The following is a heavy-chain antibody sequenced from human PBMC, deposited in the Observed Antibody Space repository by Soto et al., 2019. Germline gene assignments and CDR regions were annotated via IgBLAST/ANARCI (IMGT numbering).Heavy chain of an antibody. CDR3: ARQDTAPVVGY. CDR2: IFYSGST. Sequence: LTCTFSWFSFRTRGMCVSWIRQPPGKGLEWIGSIFYSGSTYYNPSLRSRVTISVDTSKNQFSLKLNSLTAADTAVYYCARQDTAPVVGYWSQGTLVTVSS. V-gene: IGHV4-39*01. D-gene: IGHD5-18*01. CDR1: WFSFRTRGMC. J-gene: IGHJ4*02.